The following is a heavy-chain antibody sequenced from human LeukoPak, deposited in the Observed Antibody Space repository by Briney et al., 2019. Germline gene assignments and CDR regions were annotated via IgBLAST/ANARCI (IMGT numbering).Heavy chain of an antibody. V-gene: IGHV3-23*01. CDR1: GFTFSSYA. CDR3: AKYSDSSSWYDS. J-gene: IGHJ5*01. Sequence: GGSLRLSCAASGFTFSSYAMSCVRQAPGKGLEWVSLISGTGGSSYYADSVRRRFTISRDIPKNTLYLQLNSLRAEDTAVYFCAKYSDSSSWYDSWGQGTLVTVSS. D-gene: IGHD6-13*01. CDR2: ISGTGGSS.